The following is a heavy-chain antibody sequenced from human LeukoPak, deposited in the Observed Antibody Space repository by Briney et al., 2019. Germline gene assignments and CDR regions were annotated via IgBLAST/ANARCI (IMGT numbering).Heavy chain of an antibody. J-gene: IGHJ4*02. V-gene: IGHV4-61*02. Sequence: SETLSLTCTVSGGSISSGNYYWSWIRQPAGKGLEWIGRIYTSGSTSYNPSLKSRVTISVDTSKNQFSLKLRSVTAADTAVYYCARGAYPDYFDYWGQGTLVTVSS. CDR1: GGSISSGNYY. CDR3: ARGAYPDYFDY. CDR2: IYTSGST.